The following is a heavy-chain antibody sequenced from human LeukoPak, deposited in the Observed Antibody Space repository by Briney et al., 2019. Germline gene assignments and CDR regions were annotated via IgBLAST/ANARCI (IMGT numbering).Heavy chain of an antibody. V-gene: IGHV4-59*08. CDR3: ARHAAFAEYQSHLTHFDY. Sequence: PSETLSLTCTVSGGSISSYYWSWIRQPSGKRLEWIGYIYHSGSTNYNSSLKSRVTISVDTSKNQFSLKLSSVTAADTAVYYCARHAAFAEYQSHLTHFDYWGQGTLVTVSS. D-gene: IGHD2-2*01. CDR2: IYHSGST. J-gene: IGHJ4*02. CDR1: GGSISSYY.